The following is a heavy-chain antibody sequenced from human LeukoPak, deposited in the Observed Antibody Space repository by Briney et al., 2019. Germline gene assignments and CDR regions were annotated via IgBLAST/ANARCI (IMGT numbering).Heavy chain of an antibody. CDR2: IYYSGST. Sequence: SETLSLTCTVSGGSISSYYWSWIRQPPGKGLEWIGHIYYSGSTNYNPSLKSRVTISVDTSKNQFSLKLSSVTAAETAVYYCAREQSYDILPGSSYFLDYWGQGTLVTVSS. CDR1: GGSISSYY. J-gene: IGHJ4*02. CDR3: AREQSYDILPGSSYFLDY. V-gene: IGHV4-59*01. D-gene: IGHD3-9*01.